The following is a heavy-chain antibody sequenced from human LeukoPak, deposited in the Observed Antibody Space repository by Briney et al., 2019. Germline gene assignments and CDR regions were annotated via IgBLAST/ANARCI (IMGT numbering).Heavy chain of an antibody. J-gene: IGHJ6*03. CDR2: IYYSGST. D-gene: IGHD2-2*01. Sequence: PSETLSLTCTVSGGSISSYYWSWIRQPPGEGLEWIGYIYYSGSTNYNPSLKSRVTISVDTSKNQFSLKLSSVTAADTAVYYCARVGRGPAANFCYYYYMDVWGKGTTVTVSS. V-gene: IGHV4-59*01. CDR1: GGSISSYY. CDR3: ARVGRGPAANFCYYYYMDV.